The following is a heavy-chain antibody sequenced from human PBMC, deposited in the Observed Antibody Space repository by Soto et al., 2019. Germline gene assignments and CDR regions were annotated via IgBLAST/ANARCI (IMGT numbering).Heavy chain of an antibody. V-gene: IGHV1-18*01. CDR2: ISAYNGNT. D-gene: IGHD3-3*01. J-gene: IGHJ5*02. CDR3: PRDQSGLEWLLYGDNWFDP. Sequence: QVQLVQSGAEVKKPGASVKVSCKASGYTFTSYGISWVRQAPGQGLEWMGWISAYNGNTNYAQKLQGRVTMTTDTSTSTAYMELRSLRSDDTAVYYCPRDQSGLEWLLYGDNWFDPWGQGTLVTVSS. CDR1: GYTFTSYG.